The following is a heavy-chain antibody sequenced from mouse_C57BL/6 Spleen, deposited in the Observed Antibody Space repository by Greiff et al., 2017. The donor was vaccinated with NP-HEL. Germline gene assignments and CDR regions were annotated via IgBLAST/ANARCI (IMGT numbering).Heavy chain of an antibody. J-gene: IGHJ1*03. Sequence: VXLKVCGPGILQPSQTLSLTCSFSGFSLSTFGMGVGWIRQPSGKGLEWLAHIWWDDDKYYNPALKSRLTISKDTSKNQVFLKIANVDTADTATYYCARIPYYGSSYGVYWYFDVWGTGTTVTVSS. CDR1: GFSLSTFGMG. V-gene: IGHV8-8*01. D-gene: IGHD1-1*01. CDR3: ARIPYYGSSYGVYWYFDV. CDR2: IWWDDDK.